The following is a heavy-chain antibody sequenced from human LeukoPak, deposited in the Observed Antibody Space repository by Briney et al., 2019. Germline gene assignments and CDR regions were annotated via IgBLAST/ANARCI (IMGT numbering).Heavy chain of an antibody. CDR1: GYRFSSYW. D-gene: IGHD3-10*01. V-gene: IGHV5-51*01. Sequence: GESLKISCQGSGYRFSSYWIGWVRQMPGKGLEWMGTMYPGDSDTRYSPSLQGQVTMSVDKSITTAYLEWSGLKASDTAMYYCARDYGSGSGNWFDAWGPGTLVTVSS. J-gene: IGHJ5*02. CDR2: MYPGDSDT. CDR3: ARDYGSGSGNWFDA.